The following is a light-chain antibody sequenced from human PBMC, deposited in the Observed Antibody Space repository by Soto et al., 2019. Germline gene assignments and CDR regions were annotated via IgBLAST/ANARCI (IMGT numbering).Light chain of an antibody. Sequence: EIVLTQSPGTLSLSLGERATLSCRASQSVSSSYLAWYQQKPGQAPRLLIYGASSRATGIPDRFSGSGSVTDLTLTISRLEPEDFAVYYCQQYGSSPGTFGQGTKVEIK. J-gene: IGKJ1*01. V-gene: IGKV3-20*01. CDR1: QSVSSSY. CDR3: QQYGSSPGT. CDR2: GAS.